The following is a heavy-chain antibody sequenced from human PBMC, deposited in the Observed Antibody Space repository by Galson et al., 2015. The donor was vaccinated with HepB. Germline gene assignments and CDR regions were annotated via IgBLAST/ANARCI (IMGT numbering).Heavy chain of an antibody. CDR3: AGFPRGPDYSNYVPLDYYMDV. D-gene: IGHD4-11*01. CDR2: INPNSGGT. Sequence: SVKVSCKASGYTFTGYYMHWVRQAPGQGLEWMGRINPNSGGTNYAQKFQGRVTMTRDTSISTAYMELSRLRSDDTAVYYCAGFPRGPDYSNYVPLDYYMDVWGKGTTVTVSS. V-gene: IGHV1-2*06. J-gene: IGHJ6*03. CDR1: GYTFTGYY.